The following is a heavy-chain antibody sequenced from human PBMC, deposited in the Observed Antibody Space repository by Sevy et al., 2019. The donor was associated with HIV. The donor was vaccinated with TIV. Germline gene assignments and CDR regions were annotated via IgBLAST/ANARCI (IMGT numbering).Heavy chain of an antibody. D-gene: IGHD2-15*01. J-gene: IGHJ3*02. V-gene: IGHV1-2*02. CDR3: ARVFPYCSGGSCYSPYDAFDI. CDR1: GYTFTGHY. CDR2: INPNSGST. Sequence: ASVKVSCKASGYTFTGHYMHWVRQAPGQGLEWMGWINPNSGSTDYAQKFQGRVTLTRDTSISTAYLELSRLTSDETAVYYCARVFPYCSGGSCYSPYDAFDIWGQWTMVTVSS.